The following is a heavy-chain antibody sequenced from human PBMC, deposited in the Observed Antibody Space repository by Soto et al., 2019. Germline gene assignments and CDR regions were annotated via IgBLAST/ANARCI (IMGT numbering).Heavy chain of an antibody. V-gene: IGHV5-10-1*01. J-gene: IGHJ6*02. CDR1: GYTFDPYW. Sequence: GQGHTLSYTRSGYTFDPYWINSVHQMHGKGLEWMGRIDPEDSKTKYSPSLEGHITISVDKSINTTYLQWSSLKASDTAIYYCARRIAAAGGYYYYTFDVWGQGTAVTVSS. D-gene: IGHD6-13*01. CDR3: ARRIAAAGGYYYYTFDV. CDR2: IDPEDSKT.